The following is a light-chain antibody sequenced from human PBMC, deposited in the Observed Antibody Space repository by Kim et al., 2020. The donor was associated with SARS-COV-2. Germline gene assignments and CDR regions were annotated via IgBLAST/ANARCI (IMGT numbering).Light chain of an antibody. CDR3: QQTFSTQYS. V-gene: IGKV1-39*01. CDR2: AAS. CDR1: QSVSIN. Sequence: SASVGDRVTLTCRASQSVSINLNWYQQNPGKAPRLLIYAASSLQSGVPSRFSGSGSGTGFTLTISSLQPEDFAIYYCQQTFSTQYSFGQGTKLEI. J-gene: IGKJ2*03.